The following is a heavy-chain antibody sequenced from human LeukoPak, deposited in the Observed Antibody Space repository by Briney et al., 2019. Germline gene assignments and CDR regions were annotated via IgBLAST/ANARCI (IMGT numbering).Heavy chain of an antibody. D-gene: IGHD6-6*01. J-gene: IGHJ4*02. V-gene: IGHV3-23*01. Sequence: GGSLRLSCAASGFTFSSHAMSWVRQAPGKGLEWVSAISGSGGSTYYADSVKGRFTISRDNSKNTLYLQMNSLRAEDTAVYYCAVYRVAARPYYSDYWGQGTLVTVSS. CDR2: ISGSGGST. CDR1: GFTFSSHA. CDR3: AVYRVAARPYYSDY.